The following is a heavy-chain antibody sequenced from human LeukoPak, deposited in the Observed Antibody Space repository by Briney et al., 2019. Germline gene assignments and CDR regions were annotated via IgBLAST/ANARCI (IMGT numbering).Heavy chain of an antibody. J-gene: IGHJ4*02. Sequence: SETLSLTCTVSGGSISSSSYYWGWIRQPPGKGLEWIGSIYYSGSTYYNPPLKSRVTISVDTSKNQFSLKLSSVTAADTAVYYCARQMVNSGFDYWGQGTLVTVSS. CDR2: IYYSGST. CDR3: ARQMVNSGFDY. CDR1: GGSISSSSYY. D-gene: IGHD4-23*01. V-gene: IGHV4-39*01.